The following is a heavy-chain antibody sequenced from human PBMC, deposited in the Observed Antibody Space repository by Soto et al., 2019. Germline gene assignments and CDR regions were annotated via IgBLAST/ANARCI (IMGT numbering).Heavy chain of an antibody. CDR3: ASEDWIVGRTSPFDY. Sequence: PGRTLRLSCASSGFTFSTYTMNWVRQAPGKGLEWVSSINGRSNYKYYTDSVKGRFTISRDNAKNSLYLQMNRLRAEDTAVYYCASEDWIVGRTSPFDYWGLGTLVTVSS. J-gene: IGHJ4*02. V-gene: IGHV3-21*01. D-gene: IGHD1-26*01. CDR1: GFTFSTYT. CDR2: INGRSNYK.